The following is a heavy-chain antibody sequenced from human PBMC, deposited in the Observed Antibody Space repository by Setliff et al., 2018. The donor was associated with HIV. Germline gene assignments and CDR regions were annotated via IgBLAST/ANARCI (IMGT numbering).Heavy chain of an antibody. CDR1: GYTFSNYA. D-gene: IGHD1-26*01. V-gene: IGHV1-3*01. CDR3: ARSNSAISIVGATSGAFDI. CDR2: INVGNDDT. Sequence: ASVKVSCKASGYTFSNYAIHWVRQAPGQRLEWMGWINVGNDDTKYSQKFQGRVTITRDRSASTAYMELSSLRSEDSAVYYCARSNSAISIVGATSGAFDIWGQGTMVTVS. J-gene: IGHJ3*02.